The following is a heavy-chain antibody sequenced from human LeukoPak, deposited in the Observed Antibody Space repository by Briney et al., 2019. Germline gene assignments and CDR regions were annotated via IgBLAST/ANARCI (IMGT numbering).Heavy chain of an antibody. J-gene: IGHJ6*03. V-gene: IGHV3-30*02. Sequence: PGGSLRLSCAASGFTFNTYGMHWVRQAPGKGLEWVAFIRYDGSNDCHADSVKGRFTISRDNSKNTLYLQMNSLRPEDTAVYYCAKEGYYYLDVWGKGTTVTISS. CDR3: AKEGYYYLDV. CDR1: GFTFNTYG. CDR2: IRYDGSND.